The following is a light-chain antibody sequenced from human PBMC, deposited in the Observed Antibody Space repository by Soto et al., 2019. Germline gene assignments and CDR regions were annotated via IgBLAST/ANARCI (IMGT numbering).Light chain of an antibody. CDR1: TSNIGAGYD. CDR2: GNS. V-gene: IGLV1-40*01. CDR3: QTYDSNLNVV. J-gene: IGLJ3*02. Sequence: QSVLAQPPSVSGAPGQRVTIFCTGSTSNIGAGYDVHWYQHLPGTAPKLLIYGNSNRPSGVPDRFSGSQSGTSASLVITGLQTEDEADYYCQTYDSNLNVVFGGGTKVTVL.